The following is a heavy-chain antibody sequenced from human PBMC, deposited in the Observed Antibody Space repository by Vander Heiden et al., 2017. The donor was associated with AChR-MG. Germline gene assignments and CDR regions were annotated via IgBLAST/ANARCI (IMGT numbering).Heavy chain of an antibody. V-gene: IGHV4-34*01. CDR1: GGSFSGYY. D-gene: IGHD6-13*01. CDR3: ARGFLYSSSPNTFDY. J-gene: IGHJ4*02. CDR2: INHSGST. Sequence: QLQQWGAGLLKPSETLSLTCAVYGGSFSGYYWSWIRQPPGKGLEWIGEINHSGSTNYNPSLKSRVTISVDTSKNQFSPKLSSVTAADTAVYYCARGFLYSSSPNTFDYWGQGTLVTVSS.